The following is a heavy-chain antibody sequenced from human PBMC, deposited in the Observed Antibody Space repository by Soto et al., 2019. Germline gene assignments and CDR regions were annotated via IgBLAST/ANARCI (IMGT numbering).Heavy chain of an antibody. J-gene: IGHJ5*02. CDR1: GFTFSNYG. CDR2: IFNDGSKK. D-gene: IGHD2-2*01. V-gene: IGHV3-30*03. CDR3: CTYRDWFDP. Sequence: QVQLVESGGGVVQTGRSLRLSCAASGFTFSNYGMHWVRQAPGKGLEWVAVIFNDGSKKYYADSVKGRFTISRDNSKNTLYLQMNSLRAEDTAVYYCCTYRDWFDPWGQGTLVTVSS.